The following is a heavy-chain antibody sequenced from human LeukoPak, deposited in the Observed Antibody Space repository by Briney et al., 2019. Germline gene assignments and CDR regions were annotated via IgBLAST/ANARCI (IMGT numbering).Heavy chain of an antibody. CDR2: INPNSGDT. CDR3: ASALRGYCSSTSCYLIDY. CDR1: GYTFTGYY. Sequence: GASVKVSCKASGYTFTGYYMHWVRQAPGQGLEWMGWINPNSGDTNYAQNFLGRVTMTRDTSISTAYMELSRLTSDDTVMYYCASALRGYCSSTSCYLIDYWGQGSLVTVSS. V-gene: IGHV1-2*02. J-gene: IGHJ4*02. D-gene: IGHD2-2*01.